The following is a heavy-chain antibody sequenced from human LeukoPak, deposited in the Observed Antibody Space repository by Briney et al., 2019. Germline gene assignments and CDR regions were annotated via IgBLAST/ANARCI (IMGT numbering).Heavy chain of an antibody. CDR2: INPNSGGT. V-gene: IGHV1-2*02. J-gene: IGHJ4*02. Sequence: ASVKVSCKASGYTFTGYYMHWVRQAPGQGLEWMGWINPNSGGTNYAQKFQGRVTMTRDTSISTAYMELSRLRSDDTAVYYCARAIGTGSFSFDYWGPGTLVTVSS. D-gene: IGHD1-26*01. CDR3: ARAIGTGSFSFDY. CDR1: GYTFTGYY.